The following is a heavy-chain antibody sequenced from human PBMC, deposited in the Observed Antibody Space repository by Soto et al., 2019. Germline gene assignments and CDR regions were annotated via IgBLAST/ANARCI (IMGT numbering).Heavy chain of an antibody. D-gene: IGHD6-13*01. Sequence: TSETLSLTCTVSGGSXSSYYWTXIRQXPGKGLEWIGYIHFSGTTNYNPSLRSRVTMSVDTSKNQFSLKLSSVTAADTAVYYCARVRGSNWLNWFEPSGQGTLVTVSS. CDR1: GGSXSSYY. CDR3: ARVRGSNWLNWFEP. CDR2: IHFSGTT. V-gene: IGHV4-59*01. J-gene: IGHJ5*02.